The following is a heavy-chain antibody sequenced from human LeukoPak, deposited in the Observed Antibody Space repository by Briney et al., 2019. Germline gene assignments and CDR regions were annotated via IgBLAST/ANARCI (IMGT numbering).Heavy chain of an antibody. CDR2: INPSAGST. Sequence: ASVKVSCKSSGYTFTSYYILWVRQAPGQGLEWMGVINPSAGSTSYAQKFQGRLTMTSDTSTSTVYMEPRSLGSEDTAVYYCARDHSGSQHWFDPWGQGTLVTVSS. J-gene: IGHJ5*02. D-gene: IGHD1-26*01. V-gene: IGHV1-46*01. CDR3: ARDHSGSQHWFDP. CDR1: GYTFTSYY.